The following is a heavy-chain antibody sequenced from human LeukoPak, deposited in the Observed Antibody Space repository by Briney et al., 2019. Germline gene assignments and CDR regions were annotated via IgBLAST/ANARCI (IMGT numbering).Heavy chain of an antibody. Sequence: SETLPLTCAVYGGSFSGYYWSWIRQPPGKGLEWIGEINHSGSTNYNPSLKSRVTISVDTSKNQFSLKLSSVTAADTAVYYCARAGYSSSTLDYWGQGTLVTVSS. D-gene: IGHD6-13*01. J-gene: IGHJ4*02. V-gene: IGHV4-34*01. CDR3: ARAGYSSSTLDY. CDR2: INHSGST. CDR1: GGSFSGYY.